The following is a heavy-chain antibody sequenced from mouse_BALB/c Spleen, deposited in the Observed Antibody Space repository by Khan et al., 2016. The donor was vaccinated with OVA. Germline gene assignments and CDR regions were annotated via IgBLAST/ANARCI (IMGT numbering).Heavy chain of an antibody. CDR2: ITNGGGST. J-gene: IGHJ4*01. Sequence: EVELVESGGGLVQPGGSLKLSCAASGFTFSSNTMSWVRQTPEKRLEWVAYITNGGGSTYYPDTVKGRFPISRDNAKNTLYLQMSSLKSEDTAMYYCARVPTFITTALDYWGQGTSVTVSS. CDR3: ARVPTFITTALDY. V-gene: IGHV5-12-2*01. CDR1: GFTFSSNT. D-gene: IGHD1-2*01.